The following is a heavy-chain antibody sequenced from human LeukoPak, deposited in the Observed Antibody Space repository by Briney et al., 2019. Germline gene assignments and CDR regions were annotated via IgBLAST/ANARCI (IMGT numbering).Heavy chain of an antibody. Sequence: ASVKVSCKASGYTFTGYYMHWVRQAPGQGLEWMGWINPNSGNTNYAQKLQGRVTMTTDTSTSTAYMELRSLRSDDTAVYYCARGGWELLSPSGDYWGQGTLVTVSS. CDR3: ARGGWELLSPSGDY. CDR2: INPNSGNT. D-gene: IGHD1-26*01. CDR1: GYTFTGYY. J-gene: IGHJ4*02. V-gene: IGHV1-18*04.